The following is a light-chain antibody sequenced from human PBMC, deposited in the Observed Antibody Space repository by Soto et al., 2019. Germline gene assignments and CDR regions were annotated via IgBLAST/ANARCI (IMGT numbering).Light chain of an antibody. CDR3: TSWTTSTTMI. J-gene: IGLJ2*01. V-gene: IGLV2-14*03. Sequence: QSALTQPASVSGSPGQSITISCTGTRSDIGAYNFVSWYQQHPGKAPNLMLYDVNIRPSGVSNRFSGSKSGNTASLTISGLQAEDEADYYCTSWTTSTTMIFGGGTKVT. CDR2: DVN. CDR1: RSDIGAYNF.